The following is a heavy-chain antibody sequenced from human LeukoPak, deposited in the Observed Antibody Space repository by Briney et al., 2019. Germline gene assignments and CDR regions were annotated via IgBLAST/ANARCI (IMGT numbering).Heavy chain of an antibody. Sequence: SETLSLTCTVSGGSISSYYWSWIRQPAGKGLEWIGRIYTSGSTNYNPSLKSRVTMPVDTSKNQFSLKLSSVTAADTAVYYCARLPKSGSGRQGWFDPWGQGTLVTVSS. CDR2: IYTSGST. CDR3: ARLPKSGSGRQGWFDP. V-gene: IGHV4-4*07. J-gene: IGHJ5*02. CDR1: GGSISSYY. D-gene: IGHD3-10*01.